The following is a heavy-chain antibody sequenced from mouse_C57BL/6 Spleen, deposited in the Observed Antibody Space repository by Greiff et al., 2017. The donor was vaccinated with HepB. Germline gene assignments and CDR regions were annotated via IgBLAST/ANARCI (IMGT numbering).Heavy chain of an antibody. CDR1: GFTFSDYG. Sequence: EVKLEESGGGLVKPGGSLKLSCAASGFTFSDYGMHWVRQAPEKGLEWVAYISSGSSTIYYADTVKGRFTISRDNAKNTLFLQMTSLRSEDTAMYYCARRSFFYYGSSSYWYFDVWGTGTTVTVSS. J-gene: IGHJ1*03. CDR2: ISSGSSTI. CDR3: ARRSFFYYGSSSYWYFDV. V-gene: IGHV5-17*01. D-gene: IGHD1-1*01.